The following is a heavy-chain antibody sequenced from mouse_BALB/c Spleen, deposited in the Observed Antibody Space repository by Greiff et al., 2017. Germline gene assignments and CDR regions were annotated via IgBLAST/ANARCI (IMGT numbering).Heavy chain of an antibody. D-gene: IGHD2-4*01. J-gene: IGHJ3*01. CDR1: GYSITSDYA. CDR2: ISYSGST. Sequence: EVKLLESGPGLVKPSQSLSLTCTVTGYSITSDYAWNWIRQFPGNKLEWMGYISYSGSTSYNPSLKSRISITRDTSKNQFFLQLNSVTTEDTATYYCARSGPNYDYDGTWFAYWGQGTLVTVSA. CDR3: ARSGPNYDYDGTWFAY. V-gene: IGHV3-2*02.